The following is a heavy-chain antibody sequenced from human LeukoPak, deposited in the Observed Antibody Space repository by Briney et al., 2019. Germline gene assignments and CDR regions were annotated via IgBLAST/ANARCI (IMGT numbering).Heavy chain of an antibody. Sequence: ASVKVSCKASGYSFTAFYIHWVRQAPGQGLEWMGWIHPRSGETNYAYKFRGRVAMTRDTSISTTYMDLGSLGSNDTAVYYCARDGEYGTGSYYRGCFDYWGQGTLVTVSS. CDR1: GYSFTAFY. J-gene: IGHJ4*02. V-gene: IGHV1-2*02. D-gene: IGHD3-10*01. CDR2: IHPRSGET. CDR3: ARDGEYGTGSYYRGCFDY.